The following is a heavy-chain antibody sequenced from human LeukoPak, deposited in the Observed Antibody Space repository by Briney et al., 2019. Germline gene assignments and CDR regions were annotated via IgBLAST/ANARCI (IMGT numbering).Heavy chain of an antibody. Sequence: SETLSLTCTVSGGSISTYYWSWIRHPPGKGLEWIGYIYNSGSTNYNPSHKSRVTISVDTSKNQFSLKLSSVTAADAAVYYCARENSNSWYLDYWGQGTLVTVSS. D-gene: IGHD6-13*01. CDR3: ARENSNSWYLDY. CDR2: IYNSGST. J-gene: IGHJ4*02. CDR1: GGSISTYY. V-gene: IGHV4-59*01.